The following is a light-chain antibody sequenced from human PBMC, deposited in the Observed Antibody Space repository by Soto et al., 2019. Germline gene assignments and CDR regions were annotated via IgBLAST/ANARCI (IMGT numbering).Light chain of an antibody. CDR2: TAS. CDR1: QTVRSY. Sequence: DIQLTQSPSSLSASVGDRVTITCRASQTVRSYLNWYQQKPGKAPILLIHTASSLQSGVPSRFSGSGSGTDFTLTISSLQPDDFATYYCQQSFSSLFTFGPGTRVDIK. CDR3: QQSFSSLFT. V-gene: IGKV1-39*01. J-gene: IGKJ3*01.